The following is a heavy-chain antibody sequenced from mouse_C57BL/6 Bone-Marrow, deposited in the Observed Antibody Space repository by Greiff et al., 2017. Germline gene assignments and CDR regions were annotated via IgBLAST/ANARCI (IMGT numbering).Heavy chain of an antibody. CDR2: ISGGGGNT. J-gene: IGHJ3*01. CDR3: ARRRDVVSWFAY. V-gene: IGHV5-9*01. D-gene: IGHD1-1*02. Sequence: EVHLVESGGGLVKPGGSLKLSCAASGFTFSSYTMSWVRQTPEKRLEWVATISGGGGNTYYPDSVKGRFTISRDNAKNTLYLQMSSLRSEDTALYYCARRRDVVSWFAYWGQGTLVTVSA. CDR1: GFTFSSYT.